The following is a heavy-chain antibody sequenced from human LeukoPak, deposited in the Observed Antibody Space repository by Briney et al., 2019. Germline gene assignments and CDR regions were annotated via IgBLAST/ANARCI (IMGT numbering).Heavy chain of an antibody. J-gene: IGHJ6*02. D-gene: IGHD6-13*01. CDR3: ARGLSSSWIYYYGMDV. CDR2: ISSSGSTI. Sequence: GGSLRLSCAASGFTFSDYYMSWIRQAPGKGLEWVSYISSSGSTIYYADSVKGRCTISRDNAKNSLYLQMNSLRAEDTAVYYCARGLSSSWIYYYGMDVWGQGTTVTVSS. CDR1: GFTFSDYY. V-gene: IGHV3-11*01.